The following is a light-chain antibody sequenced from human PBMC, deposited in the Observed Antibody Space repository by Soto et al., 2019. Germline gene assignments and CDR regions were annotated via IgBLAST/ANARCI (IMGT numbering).Light chain of an antibody. V-gene: IGLV2-14*01. J-gene: IGLJ2*01. CDR1: MRDVGAYNL. CDR2: EGR. CDR3: SSYTAKSSLI. Sequence: QSALTQPASVSGSPGQSITISCAGTMRDVGAYNLVSWDQQHPGRAPQLIIYEGRNRPSGISFRFSGSKSGNTASLTISGLQAEDEADYYCSSYTAKSSLIFGGGTKLTVL.